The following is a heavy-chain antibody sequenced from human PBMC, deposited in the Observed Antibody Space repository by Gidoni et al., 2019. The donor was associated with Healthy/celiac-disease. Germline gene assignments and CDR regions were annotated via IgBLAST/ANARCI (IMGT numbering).Heavy chain of an antibody. CDR2: ISAYTVNT. D-gene: IGHD3-3*02. V-gene: IGHV1-18*01. J-gene: IGHJ6*02. CDR1: GYTVTSYG. CDR3: ARDGPAFLLYDYYYYYGMDV. Sequence: QVQLVQAGAEVKKPGDSVKVSCKDSGYTVTSYGISWVRQAPGQGLEGMGWISAYTVNTTYAQKLQGRFTMPTDTSTSTAYMELRSLSSDATAVYSCARDGPAFLLYDYYYYYGMDVWCQGTTVTVSS.